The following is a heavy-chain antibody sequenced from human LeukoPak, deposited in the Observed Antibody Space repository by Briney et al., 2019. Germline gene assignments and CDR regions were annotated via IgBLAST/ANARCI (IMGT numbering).Heavy chain of an antibody. D-gene: IGHD3-10*01. V-gene: IGHV1-18*04. CDR1: GYTFTAYY. CDR2: ISAYNGNT. Sequence: ASVKVSCKASGYTFTAYYMHWVRQAPGQGLEWMGWISAYNGNTNYAQKLQGRVTMTTDTSTSTAYMELRSLRSDDTAVYYCARSLRLLLWFGESDDYWGQGTLVTVSS. CDR3: ARSLRLLLWFGESDDY. J-gene: IGHJ4*02.